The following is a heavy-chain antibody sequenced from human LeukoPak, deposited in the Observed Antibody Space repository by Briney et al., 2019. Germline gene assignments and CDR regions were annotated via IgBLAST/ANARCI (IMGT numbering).Heavy chain of an antibody. D-gene: IGHD3-10*01. CDR1: GGSISSYY. CDR2: IYTSGST. J-gene: IGHJ6*03. Sequence: SETLSLTCTVSGGSISSYYWSWIRQPAGKGLEWIGRIYTSGSTNYNPSLKSRVTMSVDTSKNQFSLKLSSVTAADTAVYYCAREGPYGSGSYYYYYYMDVWGKGTTVTISS. V-gene: IGHV4-4*07. CDR3: AREGPYGSGSYYYYYYMDV.